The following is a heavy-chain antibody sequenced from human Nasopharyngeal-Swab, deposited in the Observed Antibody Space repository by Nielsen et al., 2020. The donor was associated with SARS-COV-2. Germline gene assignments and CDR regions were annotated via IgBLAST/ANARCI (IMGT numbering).Heavy chain of an antibody. V-gene: IGHV4-34*01. CDR2: INHSGST. Sequence: GSLRLSCAVYGGSFRGYYWSWIRQPPGKGLEWIGEINHSGSTNYNPSLKSRVTISVDTSKNQFSLKLTSVTAADTTVYYCARVCQGTDSSGYGGWFFDYWGQGALVTVSS. CDR1: GGSFRGYY. D-gene: IGHD3-22*01. CDR3: ARVCQGTDSSGYGGWFFDY. J-gene: IGHJ4*02.